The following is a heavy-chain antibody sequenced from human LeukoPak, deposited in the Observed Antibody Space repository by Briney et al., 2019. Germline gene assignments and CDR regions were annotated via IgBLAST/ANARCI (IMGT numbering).Heavy chain of an antibody. V-gene: IGHV3-21*04. CDR1: GFTFSSYT. Sequence: PGGSLRLSCAASGFTFSSYTMNWVRQAPGKGLEWVSSITSRGTYIYYADSVKGRLTISRDNAKNSLYLQMNSLRAEDTAVYYCAKVQGTLERRGGIDYWGQGTLVTVSS. CDR3: AKVQGTLERRGGIDY. J-gene: IGHJ4*02. D-gene: IGHD1-1*01. CDR2: ITSRGTYI.